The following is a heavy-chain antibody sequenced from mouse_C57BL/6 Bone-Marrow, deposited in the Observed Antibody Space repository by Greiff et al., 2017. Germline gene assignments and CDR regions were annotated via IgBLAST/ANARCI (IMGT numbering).Heavy chain of an antibody. CDR3: AISGSPCAMDY. CDR1: GYTFTSYG. D-gene: IGHD6-2*01. J-gene: IGHJ4*01. V-gene: IGHV1-81*01. Sequence: VQLQQSGAELARPGASVKLSCKASGYTFTSYGISWVKQRPGQGLEWIGEIYPRSGNTYYNEKFKGKATLTADKSSSTAYMALRSLTSEDSAVYFCAISGSPCAMDYWGQGTSVTVSS. CDR2: IYPRSGNT.